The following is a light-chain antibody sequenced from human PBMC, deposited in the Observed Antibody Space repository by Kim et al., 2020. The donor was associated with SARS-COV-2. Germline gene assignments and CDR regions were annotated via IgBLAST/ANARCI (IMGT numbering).Light chain of an antibody. V-gene: IGKV3-15*01. CDR3: QQYNNWPRWT. Sequence: SPGERATLSCGASQSVSNYLACYQQKPGQAPRLLIYGASTRATGIPARFSGSGSGTEFTLTISSLQSEDFAVYYCQQYNNWPRWTFGQGTKVDIK. CDR2: GAS. J-gene: IGKJ1*01. CDR1: QSVSNY.